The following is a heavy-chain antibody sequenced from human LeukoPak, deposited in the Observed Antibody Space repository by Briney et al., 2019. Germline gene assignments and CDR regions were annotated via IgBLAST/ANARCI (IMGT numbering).Heavy chain of an antibody. CDR2: IYHSGST. Sequence: SETLSLTCTVSGYSISSGYYWGWIRQPPGKGLEWIGSIYHSGSTYYNPSLKSRVTISVDTSKNQFSLKLSSVTAADTAVYYCARHRIPEYYYDSSGYYFDPWGQGTLVTVSS. CDR3: ARHRIPEYYYDSSGYYFDP. D-gene: IGHD3-22*01. CDR1: GYSISSGYY. J-gene: IGHJ5*02. V-gene: IGHV4-38-2*02.